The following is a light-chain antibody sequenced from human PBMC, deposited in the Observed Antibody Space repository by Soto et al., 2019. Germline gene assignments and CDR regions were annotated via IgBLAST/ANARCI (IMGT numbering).Light chain of an antibody. CDR1: QSVSIY. CDR3: QQRSNWYT. V-gene: IGKV3-11*01. Sequence: EIVLTQSPATLSLSPGERATLSCRASQSVSIYLAWYQQKPGQAPRLLIYDASNRATGIPARCSGSGSGTDFTLTISSLETEDFAVYYCQQRSNWYTFGQGTKLEIK. J-gene: IGKJ2*01. CDR2: DAS.